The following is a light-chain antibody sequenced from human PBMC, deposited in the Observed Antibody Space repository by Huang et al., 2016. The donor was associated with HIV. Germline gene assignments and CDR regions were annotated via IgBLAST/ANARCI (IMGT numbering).Light chain of an antibody. V-gene: IGKV3-15*01. Sequence: EIVMTQSPATLSVSPGERATLSCRASQTINTNLAWYQQKPAQAPRLLIYGASTRATGIPARFRGSGSGTEFTLTINSLQSEDFAVYYCQQYNNSPPLPTFGGGTKVEIK. CDR1: QTINTN. CDR2: GAS. CDR3: QQYNNSPPLPT. J-gene: IGKJ4*01.